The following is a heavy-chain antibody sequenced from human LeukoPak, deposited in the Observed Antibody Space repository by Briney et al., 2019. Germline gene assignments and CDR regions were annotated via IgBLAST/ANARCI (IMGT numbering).Heavy chain of an antibody. J-gene: IGHJ3*02. CDR3: ATVHLYYDFWSGHFDAFDI. CDR2: IYYSGST. Sequence: SETLSLTCTVSGGSISSYYWSWIRQPPGKGLEWIGYIYYSGSTNYNPSLKSRVTISVDTSKNQFSLKLSSVTAADTAVYYCATVHLYYDFWSGHFDAFDIWGQGTMVTVSS. CDR1: GGSISSYY. V-gene: IGHV4-59*01. D-gene: IGHD3-3*01.